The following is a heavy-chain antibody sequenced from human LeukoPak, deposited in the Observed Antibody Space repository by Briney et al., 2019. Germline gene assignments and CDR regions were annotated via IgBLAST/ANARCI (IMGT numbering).Heavy chain of an antibody. V-gene: IGHV3-30*18. J-gene: IGHJ4*02. CDR1: GFTFSSYG. Sequence: GGSLRLSCAASGFTFSSYGMHWVRQAPGKGLEWVAVISYDGSNKYYADSVKGRFTVSRDNSKNTLYLQMNSLSTEDRAVYYCAKEKYHGSGNYFENWGQGTLVTVSS. CDR3: AKEKYHGSGNYFEN. D-gene: IGHD3-10*01. CDR2: ISYDGSNK.